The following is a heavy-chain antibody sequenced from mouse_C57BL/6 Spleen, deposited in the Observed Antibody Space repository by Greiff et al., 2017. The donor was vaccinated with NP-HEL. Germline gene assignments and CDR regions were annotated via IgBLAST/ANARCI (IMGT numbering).Heavy chain of an antibody. Sequence: DVQLQESGGGLVQPGGSMKLSCVASGFTFSNYWMNWVRQSPEQGLEWVAQIRLKSDNYASHYAVSVKGRFTISRDASKSSVYLQMNNLRAEDTGIYYCTSDYSNYGLGFAYWGQGTLVTVSA. CDR3: TSDYSNYGLGFAY. J-gene: IGHJ3*01. CDR2: IRLKSDNYAS. V-gene: IGHV6-3*01. D-gene: IGHD2-5*01. CDR1: GFTFSNYW.